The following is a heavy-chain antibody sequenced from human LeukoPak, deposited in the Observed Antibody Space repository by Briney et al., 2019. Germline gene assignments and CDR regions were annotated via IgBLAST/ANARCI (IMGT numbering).Heavy chain of an antibody. D-gene: IGHD6-19*01. J-gene: IGHJ3*02. CDR3: ARVRKNCSGWYDAFDI. CDR1: GFTFSDYY. CDR2: ISSSSSYT. Sequence: GGSLRLSCAASGFTFSDYYMSWIRQAPGKGLEWVSYISSSSSYTNYADSVKGRFTISRDNAKNSLYLQMNSLRAEDTAVYYCARVRKNCSGWYDAFDIWGQGTMVTVSS. V-gene: IGHV3-11*05.